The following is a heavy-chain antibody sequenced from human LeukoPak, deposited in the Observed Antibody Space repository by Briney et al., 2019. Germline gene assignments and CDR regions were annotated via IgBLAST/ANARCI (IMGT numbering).Heavy chain of an antibody. CDR2: INPNSGGT. D-gene: IGHD2-15*01. Sequence: ASVKVSCKASGYTFTGYYMHWVRQAPGQGLEWMGWINPNSGGTNYAQKFQSRVTMTRDTSISTAYMELSRLRSDDTAVYYCARDFFGGVYYYYMDVWGKGTTVTVSS. J-gene: IGHJ6*03. CDR1: GYTFTGYY. CDR3: ARDFFGGVYYYYMDV. V-gene: IGHV1-2*02.